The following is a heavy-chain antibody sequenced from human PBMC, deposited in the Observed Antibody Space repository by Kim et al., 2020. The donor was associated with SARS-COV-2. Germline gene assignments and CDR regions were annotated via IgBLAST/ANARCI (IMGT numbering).Heavy chain of an antibody. J-gene: IGHJ4*01. D-gene: IGHD3-22*01. CDR3: ATFPGGYYSDRSGYYVDY. CDR2: IYYGGNT. Sequence: SETLSLTCSVSRGSISKSRYYWGWIRQPPGKGLEWIGSIYYGGNTYYKPSLKGRVSISIDTPRNHFSLKLSSVTAAVTGVYYCATFPGGYYSDRSGYYVDYWGQGALVTVSS. V-gene: IGHV4-39*02. CDR1: RGSISKSRYY.